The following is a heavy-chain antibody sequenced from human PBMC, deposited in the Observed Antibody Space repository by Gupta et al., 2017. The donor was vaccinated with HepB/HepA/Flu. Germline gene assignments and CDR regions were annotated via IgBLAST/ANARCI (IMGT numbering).Heavy chain of an antibody. CDR3: ATRVVVPAAIDEADDY. Sequence: QLQLQESGPGLVKPSETLSLTCTVPGGSISSSSYYWGWIRQPPGKGLEWIGSIYYSGSTYYNPSLKSRVTISVDTSKNQFSLKLSSVTAADTAVYYCATRVVVPAAIDEADDYWGQGTLVTVSS. D-gene: IGHD2-2*01. CDR1: GGSISSSSYY. J-gene: IGHJ4*02. V-gene: IGHV4-39*01. CDR2: IYYSGST.